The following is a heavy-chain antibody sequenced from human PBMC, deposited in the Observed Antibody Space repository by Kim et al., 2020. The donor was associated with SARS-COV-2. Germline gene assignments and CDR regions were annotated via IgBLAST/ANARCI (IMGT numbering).Heavy chain of an antibody. CDR1: GFTFSSYA. CDR3: ARPNDYGDSRAEYFQH. V-gene: IGHV3-30*04. Sequence: GGSLRLSCAASGFTFSSYAMHWVRQAPGKGLEWVAVISYDGSNKYYADSVKGRFTISRDNSKNTLYLQMNSLRAEDTAVYYCARPNDYGDSRAEYFQHWGQGTLVTVSS. D-gene: IGHD4-17*01. CDR2: ISYDGSNK. J-gene: IGHJ1*01.